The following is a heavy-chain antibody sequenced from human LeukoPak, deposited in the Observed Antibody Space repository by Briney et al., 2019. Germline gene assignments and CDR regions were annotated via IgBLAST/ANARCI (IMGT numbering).Heavy chain of an antibody. CDR1: GYTLTGYY. V-gene: IGHV1-2*02. CDR3: ASLTCYDIFPDTFDI. J-gene: IGHJ3*02. Sequence: ASVKVSCKASGYTLTGYYMHWVRQAPGQGLEWMGCINPNSGGTNYAQKFQGRVTMTRDTSISTAYMELSRLRSDDTAVYYCASLTCYDIFPDTFDIWGQGTMVTVSS. CDR2: INPNSGGT. D-gene: IGHD3-9*01.